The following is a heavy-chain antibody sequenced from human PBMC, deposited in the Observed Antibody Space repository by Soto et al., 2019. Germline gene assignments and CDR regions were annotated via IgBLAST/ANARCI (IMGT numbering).Heavy chain of an antibody. Sequence: ASVKGSFKASGYTFTSYYMHWVRQAPGQGLEWMGIINPSGGSTIYAQKFQGRVTMTRDTSKSTVYMELSSLRSEDTAVYYCARAPFRGVYAFDIWGQGTMVTVS. J-gene: IGHJ3*02. CDR3: ARAPFRGVYAFDI. CDR1: GYTFTSYY. D-gene: IGHD2-8*01. CDR2: INPSGGST. V-gene: IGHV1-46*01.